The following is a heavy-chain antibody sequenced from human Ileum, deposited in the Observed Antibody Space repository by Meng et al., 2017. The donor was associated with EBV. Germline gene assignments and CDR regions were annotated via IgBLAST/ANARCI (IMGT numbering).Heavy chain of an antibody. D-gene: IGHD3-22*01. CDR2: IHHTEST. CDR3: ARESYSDSSGYYSLDY. V-gene: IGHV4-4*02. J-gene: IGHJ4*02. Sequence: VRRQESGPGRVKHSWTLSLTCAVSGGSISSSNWWSWVRQAPGKGLEWIGEIHHTESTNYNPSLKSRVTISVDKSKNQFSLKLSSVTAADTAVYYCARESYSDSSGYYSLDYWGQGSLVTVSS. CDR1: GGSISSSNW.